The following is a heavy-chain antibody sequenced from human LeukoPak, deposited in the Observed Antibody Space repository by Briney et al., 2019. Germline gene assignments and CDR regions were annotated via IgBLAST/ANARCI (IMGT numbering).Heavy chain of an antibody. CDR2: INHSGST. CDR1: GGSFSGYY. Sequence: PSETLSLTCAVYGGSFSGYYWSWIRQPPGKGLEWIGEINHSGSTYYNPSLKSRVTISVDTSKNQFSLKLSSVTAADTAVYYCARHGVKARNIVVVPAAPRWFDPWGQGTLVTVSS. D-gene: IGHD2-2*01. V-gene: IGHV4-34*01. J-gene: IGHJ5*02. CDR3: ARHGVKARNIVVVPAAPRWFDP.